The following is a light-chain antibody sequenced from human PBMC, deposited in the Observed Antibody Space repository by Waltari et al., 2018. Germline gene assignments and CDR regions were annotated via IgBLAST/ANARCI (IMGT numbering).Light chain of an antibody. CDR2: GAS. CDR1: QSVSSS. CDR3: LQYLSSPHT. Sequence: EIVLTQSPDTLSLSPGERATLSCRASQSVSSSLAWYQQKPGQAPRRLFYGASNRATGIPARFSGSGSGTDFTLTISRLEPEDFVVYYCLQYLSSPHTFGQGTKLEIK. V-gene: IGKV3-20*01. J-gene: IGKJ2*01.